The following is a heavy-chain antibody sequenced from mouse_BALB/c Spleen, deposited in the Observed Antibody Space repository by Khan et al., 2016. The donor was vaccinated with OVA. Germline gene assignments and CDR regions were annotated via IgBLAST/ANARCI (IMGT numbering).Heavy chain of an antibody. Sequence: QVQLKESGPGLVAPSQSLSITCTVSGFSLTSYGVHWVRQPPGKGLEWLGVIWAGGSTNYNSALHSRLSISKDNSTSQVFLKMNSLQTADTAMYYCARLEDIWGQGTTLTVSS. V-gene: IGHV2-9*02. J-gene: IGHJ2*01. D-gene: IGHD1-3*01. CDR1: GFSLTSYG. CDR2: IWAGGST. CDR3: ARLEDI.